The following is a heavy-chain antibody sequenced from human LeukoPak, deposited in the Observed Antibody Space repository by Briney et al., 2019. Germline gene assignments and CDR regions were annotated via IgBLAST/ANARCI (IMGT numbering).Heavy chain of an antibody. CDR3: GAGRQFVGAFDI. CDR2: ISSGGTTI. CDR1: GFTFCSYE. Sequence: GGSLRLSCAASGFTFCSYELYWVRQAPRKGLEWVSYISSGGTTIKYADSVKGQFTISRDDAKKSLYLQMDSLRAEDTAIYYCGAGRQFVGAFDIWGQGTLVTVSS. D-gene: IGHD3-10*01. J-gene: IGHJ3*02. V-gene: IGHV3-48*03.